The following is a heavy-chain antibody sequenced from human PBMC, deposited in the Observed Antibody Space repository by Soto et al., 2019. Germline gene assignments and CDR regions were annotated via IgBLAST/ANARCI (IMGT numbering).Heavy chain of an antibody. J-gene: IGHJ4*02. V-gene: IGHV4-30-2*01. Sequence: QMQLQESGSGLVKPSQTLSLTCAVSGASISSGDYSWSWVRQPPGKGLEWIGHIHHGGTPYYKAPLKSRVTISQDRSKNQFSLSLSSVTAADTAMYFCARVAYSGFAYFFDSWGQGILVTVSS. D-gene: IGHD5-12*01. CDR2: IHHGGTP. CDR1: GASISSGDYS. CDR3: ARVAYSGFAYFFDS.